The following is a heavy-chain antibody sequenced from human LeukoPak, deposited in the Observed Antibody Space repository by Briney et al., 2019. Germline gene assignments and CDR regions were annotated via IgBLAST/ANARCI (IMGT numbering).Heavy chain of an antibody. Sequence: GGSLRLSCAASGFTFSSYVMSWVRQAPGKGQEWVSGISGSGGSTYYADSVKGRFTISRDNSKNTLYLQVNSLRAEDTAIYYCAKKGIAAADSFDYWGQGTLVTVSS. CDR2: ISGSGGST. V-gene: IGHV3-23*01. D-gene: IGHD6-13*01. J-gene: IGHJ4*02. CDR3: AKKGIAAADSFDY. CDR1: GFTFSSYV.